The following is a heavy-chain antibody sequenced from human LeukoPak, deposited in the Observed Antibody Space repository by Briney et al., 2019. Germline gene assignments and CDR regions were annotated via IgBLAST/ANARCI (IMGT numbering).Heavy chain of an antibody. J-gene: IGHJ2*01. CDR3: TAASGSYWYFDL. V-gene: IGHV4-59*08. CDR1: GGTISTYY. CDR2: IYDSGST. Sequence: SETLSLTCTVSGGTISTYYWSWIRQPPGKGLEWIGHIYDSGSTNYNPSLKSRLTISVDTSKSQFSLRLSSVTAADTAVYYCTAASGSYWYFDLWGRGTLVTVSS. D-gene: IGHD6-13*01.